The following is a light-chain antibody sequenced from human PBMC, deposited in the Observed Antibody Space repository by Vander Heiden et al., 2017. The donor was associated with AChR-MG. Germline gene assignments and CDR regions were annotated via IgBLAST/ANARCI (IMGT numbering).Light chain of an antibody. Sequence: DVLMTQSPSTLSASLGDRVTITCRANESISSWLAWYQQKPDKAPKLLIFKASHLESGVPSRFSGSGSGTKFTLTISSLQPDDFATYYCQQFDNYPRTFGQGTKLEIK. V-gene: IGKV1-5*03. J-gene: IGKJ2*01. CDR3: QQFDNYPRT. CDR1: ESISSW. CDR2: KAS.